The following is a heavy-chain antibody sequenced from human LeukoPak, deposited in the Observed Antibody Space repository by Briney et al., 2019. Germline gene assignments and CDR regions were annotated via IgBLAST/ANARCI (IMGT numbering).Heavy chain of an antibody. Sequence: SETLSLTSTVYTGTISSYYWSWIRQPPGKGLEWIGYIYYSGSTNYNPSLKRRVTISVDTSKNQFSLKLSSVTAADTAVYYCARVGIRQGAFDIWGQGTMVTVSS. J-gene: IGHJ3*02. CDR1: TGTISSYY. CDR3: ARVGIRQGAFDI. V-gene: IGHV4-59*01. CDR2: IYYSGST. D-gene: IGHD1-26*01.